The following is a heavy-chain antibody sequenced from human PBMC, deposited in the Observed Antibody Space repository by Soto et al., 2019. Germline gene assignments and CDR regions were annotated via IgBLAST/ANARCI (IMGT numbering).Heavy chain of an antibody. CDR1: GYKFADYN. V-gene: IGHV1-8*02. Sequence: QVQLAQSGAEVKRPGASVKVSCTTSGYKFADYNMNWVRQATGRGLEWLGYMNSFSGGSDFAPKFQDRLTLTKHTSISTAYLELTNLRDDDTAVYYCARGSAFQRTGNSDFWGQGTPVTVSS. CDR3: ARGSAFQRTGNSDF. CDR2: MNSFSGGS. D-gene: IGHD6-19*01. J-gene: IGHJ4*02.